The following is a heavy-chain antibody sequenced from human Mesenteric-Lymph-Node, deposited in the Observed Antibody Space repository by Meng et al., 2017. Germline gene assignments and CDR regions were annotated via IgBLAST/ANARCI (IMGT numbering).Heavy chain of an antibody. Sequence: VQLGQSGGEGKTPGATVKVSCKASGYTFTSYGISWVRQAPGQGLEWMGWISAYNGNTNYAQKLQGRVTMTTDTSTSTAYMELRSLRSDDTAVYYCARVEYSSSWTNWCDPWGQGTLVTVSS. V-gene: IGHV1-18*01. J-gene: IGHJ5*02. CDR3: ARVEYSSSWTNWCDP. D-gene: IGHD6-13*01. CDR1: GYTFTSYG. CDR2: ISAYNGNT.